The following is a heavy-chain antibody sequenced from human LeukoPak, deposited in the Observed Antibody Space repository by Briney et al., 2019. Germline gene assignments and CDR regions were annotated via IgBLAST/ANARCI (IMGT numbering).Heavy chain of an antibody. CDR3: ARAIGYDSSGYYYGTRAIHYYFDY. D-gene: IGHD3-22*01. CDR1: GFTFSSYA. J-gene: IGHJ4*02. V-gene: IGHV3-53*01. CDR2: IYSGGST. Sequence: GRSLRLSCAASGFTFSSYAMHWVRQAPGKGLEWVSVIYSGGSTYYADSVKGRFTISRDNSKNTLYLQMNSLRAEDTAVYYCARAIGYDSSGYYYGTRAIHYYFDYWGQGTLVTVSS.